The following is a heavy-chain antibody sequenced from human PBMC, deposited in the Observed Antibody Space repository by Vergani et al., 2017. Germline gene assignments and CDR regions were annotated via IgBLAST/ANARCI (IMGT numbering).Heavy chain of an antibody. CDR2: ISGNNDDV. V-gene: IGHV3-21*01. CDR1: GFTFSHYS. D-gene: IGHD1-26*01. CDR3: AKPTKFIVGATSFDY. Sequence: EVQMVESGGGLVKPGGSLRLSCVASGFTFSHYSMNWVRQAPGKGLEWVSSISGNNDDVYYADSVKGRFTISRDNSKNTLYLQMNSLRAEDTAVYYCAKPTKFIVGATSFDYWGQGTLVTVSS. J-gene: IGHJ4*02.